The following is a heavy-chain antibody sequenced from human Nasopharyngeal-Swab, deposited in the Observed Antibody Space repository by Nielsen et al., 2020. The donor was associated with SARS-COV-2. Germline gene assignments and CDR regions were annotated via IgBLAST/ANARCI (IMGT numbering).Heavy chain of an antibody. CDR3: ARWVVDCSSTSCHYYFDY. Sequence: GESLEISCKGSGDSFTSYWISWVRQMPGKGLEWMGRIDPSDSYTNYSPSFQGHVTISADKSISTAYLQWSSLKASDTAMYYCARWVVDCSSTSCHYYFDYWGQGTLVTVSS. V-gene: IGHV5-10-1*01. CDR1: GDSFTSYW. CDR2: IDPSDSYT. J-gene: IGHJ4*02. D-gene: IGHD2-2*01.